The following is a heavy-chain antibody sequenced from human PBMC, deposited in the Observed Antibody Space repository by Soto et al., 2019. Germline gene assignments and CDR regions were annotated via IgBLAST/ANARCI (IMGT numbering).Heavy chain of an antibody. CDR1: GFTFSSYG. CDR3: ARDGGCRDGYTVGCNWFDP. Sequence: PGGSLRLSCAASGFTFSSYGMHWVRQAPGKGLEWVAVIWYDGSNKYYADTVKGRFTISRNNSKNTLYLQMNSLRAEDTAVYYCARDGGCRDGYTVGCNWFDP. CDR2: IWYDGSNK. J-gene: IGHJ5*02. V-gene: IGHV3-33*01. D-gene: IGHD5-12*01.